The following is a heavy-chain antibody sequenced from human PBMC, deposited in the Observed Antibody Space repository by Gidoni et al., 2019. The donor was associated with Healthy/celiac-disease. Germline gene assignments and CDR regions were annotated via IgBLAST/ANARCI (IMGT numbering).Heavy chain of an antibody. CDR3: ARHKTKIPYFDY. V-gene: IGHV1-69*01. D-gene: IGHD1-7*01. CDR2: IIPIFGTA. Sequence: QVQLVQSGAEVRKPGSSLKVSGKASGGTFSSYAISWVRQAPGQGLEWMGGIIPIFGTANYAQKFQGRVTITADESTSTAYMELSSLRSEDTAVYYCARHKTKIPYFDYWGQGTLVTVSS. CDR1: GGTFSSYA. J-gene: IGHJ4*02.